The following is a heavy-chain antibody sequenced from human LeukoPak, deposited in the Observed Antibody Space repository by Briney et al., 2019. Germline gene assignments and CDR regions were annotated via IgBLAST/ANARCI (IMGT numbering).Heavy chain of an antibody. Sequence: GGSLRLSCAASGFTFSSYSMNWVRQAPGKGLEWVSSISSSSSYIYYADSVKGRFTISSDNAKNSLYLQMNSLRAEDTAVYYCAREVITFGGVIVPFDYWGQGTLVTVSS. CDR3: AREVITFGGVIVPFDY. CDR1: GFTFSSYS. CDR2: ISSSSSYI. J-gene: IGHJ4*02. D-gene: IGHD3-16*02. V-gene: IGHV3-21*01.